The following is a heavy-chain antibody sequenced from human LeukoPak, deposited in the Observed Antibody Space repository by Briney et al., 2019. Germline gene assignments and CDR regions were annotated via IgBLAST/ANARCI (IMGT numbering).Heavy chain of an antibody. D-gene: IGHD6-13*01. Sequence: GGSLRLSCAASGFTFSNAWMSWVRQAPGKGLEWVGRIKSKTDGGTTDYAAPVKGRFTISRDDSKNTLYLQMNSLKTEDTAVYYCTTDPSLYSTIRYYYYYMDVWGKGTTVTVSS. V-gene: IGHV3-15*01. CDR3: TTDPSLYSTIRYYYYYMDV. J-gene: IGHJ6*03. CDR1: GFTFSNAW. CDR2: IKSKTDGGTT.